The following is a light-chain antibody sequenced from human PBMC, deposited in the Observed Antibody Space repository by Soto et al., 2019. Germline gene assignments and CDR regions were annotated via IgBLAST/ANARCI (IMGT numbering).Light chain of an antibody. CDR2: GAS. CDR3: QQYESSWT. J-gene: IGKJ1*01. Sequence: EIVLTQSPGTLSLSPGEGATLSCRASQSISSTFLAWYQHKPGQAPRVLIYGASRRAAGIPDRFSGSGSGTDFTLTISRLKPEDFAVYYCQQYESSWTFGQGTKVEMK. V-gene: IGKV3-20*01. CDR1: QSISSTF.